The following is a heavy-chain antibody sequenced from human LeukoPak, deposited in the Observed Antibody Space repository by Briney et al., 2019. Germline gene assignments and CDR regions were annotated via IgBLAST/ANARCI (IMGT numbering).Heavy chain of an antibody. V-gene: IGHV1-18*01. D-gene: IGHD6-19*01. Sequence: ASVKVSCKASGYTFTSYGISWVRQAPGQGLEWMGWISAYNGNTNYAQKLQGRVTMTTDTSTSTAYMELRSLRSGDTAVYYCARVAGNYYYYYMDVWGKGTTVTVSS. CDR1: GYTFTSYG. CDR2: ISAYNGNT. J-gene: IGHJ6*03. CDR3: ARVAGNYYYYYMDV.